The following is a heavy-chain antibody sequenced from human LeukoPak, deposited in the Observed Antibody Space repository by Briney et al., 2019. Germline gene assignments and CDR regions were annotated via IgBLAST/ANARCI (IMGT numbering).Heavy chain of an antibody. CDR3: ARDGEYGTGSYYRGSFDY. J-gene: IGHJ4*02. CDR1: GYSFTAFY. CDR2: IHPRSGDT. D-gene: IGHD3-10*01. V-gene: IGHV1-2*02. Sequence: ASVKVSCKASGYSFTAFYIHWVRQAPGQGLEWMGWIHPRSGDTRYAQKFQGRVTTDGETSISTVHLYLSSLGSDDTAVYYCARDGEYGTGSYYRGSFDYWGQGILVTVSS.